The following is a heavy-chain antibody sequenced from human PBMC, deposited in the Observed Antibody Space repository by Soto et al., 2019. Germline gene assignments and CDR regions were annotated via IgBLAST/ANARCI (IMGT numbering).Heavy chain of an antibody. Sequence: GASVEVSCKASGYPFTSYDINWVRQATGQGLEWMGWMNPNSGNTGYAQKFQGRVTMTRNTSISTAYMELSSLISEDSAVYYCAGRDYEGAFDIWGQGTMVTVSS. V-gene: IGHV1-8*01. CDR1: GYPFTSYD. CDR2: MNPNSGNT. J-gene: IGHJ3*02. CDR3: AGRDYEGAFDI. D-gene: IGHD4-17*01.